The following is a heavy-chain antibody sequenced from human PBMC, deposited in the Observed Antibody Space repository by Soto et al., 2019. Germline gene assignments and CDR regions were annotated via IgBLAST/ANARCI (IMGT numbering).Heavy chain of an antibody. Sequence: GESLKISCRGSGYTFTSYWIGWVRQMPGKGLEWMGIIYPGDSDTRYSPSFQGQVTISADKSISTAYLQWSSLKASDTAMYYCARARWSVTAPDPSYYSGMDVWGQGTTLTVSS. J-gene: IGHJ6*02. V-gene: IGHV5-51*01. CDR3: ARARWSVTAPDPSYYSGMDV. CDR2: IYPGDSDT. D-gene: IGHD2-21*02. CDR1: GYTFTSYW.